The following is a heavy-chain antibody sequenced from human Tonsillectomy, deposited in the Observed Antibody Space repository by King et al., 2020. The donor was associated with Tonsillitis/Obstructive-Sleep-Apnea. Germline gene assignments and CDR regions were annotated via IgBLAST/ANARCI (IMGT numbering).Heavy chain of an antibody. Sequence: VQLVESGAEVKKPGASVKVSCKASGYTFTSYGISWVRQAPGQGLEWMGWISAYNGNTNYAQKLQGRVTMTTDTSTSTAYMELRSLRSDDTAVYYCARVGSHCSSTSCPEINWFDPWGQGTLVTVSS. CDR3: ARVGSHCSSTSCPEINWFDP. D-gene: IGHD2-2*01. V-gene: IGHV1-18*01. CDR1: GYTFTSYG. J-gene: IGHJ5*02. CDR2: ISAYNGNT.